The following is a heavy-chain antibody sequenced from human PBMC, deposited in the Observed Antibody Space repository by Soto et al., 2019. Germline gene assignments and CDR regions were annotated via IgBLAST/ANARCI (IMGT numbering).Heavy chain of an antibody. J-gene: IGHJ4*02. Sequence: SETLSLTCTFPGGSICSSFFWDLIRHPPGKGLEWVGNMYSSGGTLYNPSLHNRVTQTVNRSKNQFSLKLSSVTAADTAVYYCARHFSVDYFDYWGQGALVTVS. V-gene: IGHV4-39*01. CDR1: GGSICSSFF. CDR3: ARHFSVDYFDY. CDR2: MYSSGGT.